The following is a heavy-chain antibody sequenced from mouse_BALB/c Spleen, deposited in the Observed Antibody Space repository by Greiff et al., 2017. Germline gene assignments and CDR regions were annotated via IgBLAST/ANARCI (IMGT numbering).Heavy chain of an antibody. D-gene: IGHD2-3*01. CDR3: AREGLYDGYFAWFAD. Sequence: VQLQQSGAELVKPGASVKLSCTASGFNIKDTYMHWVQQRPEQGLEWIGRIDPANGNTKYDPKFQGKATITADTSSNTAYLQLSSLTSEDTAVYYCAREGLYDGYFAWFADWGQGTLVTVSA. CDR1: GFNIKDTY. CDR2: IDPANGNT. J-gene: IGHJ3*01. V-gene: IGHV14-3*02.